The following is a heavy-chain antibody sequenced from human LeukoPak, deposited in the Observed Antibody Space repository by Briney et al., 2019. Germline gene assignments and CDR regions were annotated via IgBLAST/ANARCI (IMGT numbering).Heavy chain of an antibody. CDR3: ARGSNYYDSSGYWSKAFDI. CDR1: GGSISSYY. J-gene: IGHJ3*02. D-gene: IGHD3-22*01. CDR2: IYYSGST. Sequence: SETLSLTCTVSGGSISSYYWSWIRQPPGKGLEWIGYIYYSGSTNYNPSLKSRVTISVDTSKNQFSLKLSSVTAADTAVYYCARGSNYYDSSGYWSKAFDIWGQGTMVTVSS. V-gene: IGHV4-59*12.